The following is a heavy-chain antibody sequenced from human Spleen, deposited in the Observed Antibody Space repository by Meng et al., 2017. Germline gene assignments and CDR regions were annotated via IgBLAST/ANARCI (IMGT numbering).Heavy chain of an antibody. CDR1: GGSFSGYY. Sequence: QVQLQRWGAGRLNPSEPLSLTCAVYGGSFSGYYWSWIRQPPGKGLEWIGEINHSGSTNYNPSLKSRVTISVDTSKNQFSLKLSSVTAADTAVYYCARVSTNYSNRSSHFDYWGQGTLVTVSS. D-gene: IGHD4-11*01. V-gene: IGHV4-34*01. CDR3: ARVSTNYSNRSSHFDY. J-gene: IGHJ4*02. CDR2: INHSGST.